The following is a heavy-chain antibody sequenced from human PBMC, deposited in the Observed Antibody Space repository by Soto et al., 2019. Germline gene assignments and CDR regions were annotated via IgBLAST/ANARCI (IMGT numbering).Heavy chain of an antibody. J-gene: IGHJ4*02. D-gene: IGHD6-19*01. V-gene: IGHV3-30-3*01. CDR1: GFTFSSSA. CDR2: ISYDASNK. CDR3: ARDRYDSGWWGDFDY. Sequence: GGSLRLSCVASGFTFSSSAMHWVRQAPGKGLEWVAVISYDASNKHYEESVKGRFTISRDNSKNTLYLQMNSLRDEDTAVYYCARDRYDSGWWGDFDYWGQGTLVTVSS.